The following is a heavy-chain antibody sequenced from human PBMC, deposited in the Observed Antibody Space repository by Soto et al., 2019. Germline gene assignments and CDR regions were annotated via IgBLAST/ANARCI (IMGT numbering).Heavy chain of an antibody. J-gene: IGHJ6*02. CDR1: GFTFSSYA. D-gene: IGHD5-18*01. V-gene: IGHV3-30-3*01. CDR3: ARERDTAMDPLHYYYYGMDV. Sequence: GGSLRLSCAASGFTFSSYAMHWVRQAPGKGLEWVAVISYDGSNKYYADSVKGRFTISRDNSKNTLYLQMNSLRAEDTAVYYCARERDTAMDPLHYYYYGMDVWGQGTTVTVSS. CDR2: ISYDGSNK.